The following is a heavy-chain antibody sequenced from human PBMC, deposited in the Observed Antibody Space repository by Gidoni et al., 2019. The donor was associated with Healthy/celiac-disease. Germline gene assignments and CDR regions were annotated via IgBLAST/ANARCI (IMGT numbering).Heavy chain of an antibody. CDR2: INPNSGGT. CDR1: GYPFTGYY. J-gene: IGHJ4*02. D-gene: IGHD1-26*01. CDR3: ARAGQGEWELNY. V-gene: IGHV1-2*02. Sequence: QLPRVPSGAAVTTPGAPVRVSCKASGYPFTGYYMHWVRQASGQGLEWMGWINPNSGGTNYAQNFHGRVTMTRDTSISTAYMELSRLRSDDTAVYYCARAGQGEWELNYWGQGTLVTVSS.